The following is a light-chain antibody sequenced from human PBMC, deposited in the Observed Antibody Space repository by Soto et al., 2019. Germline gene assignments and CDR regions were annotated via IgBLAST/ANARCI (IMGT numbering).Light chain of an antibody. Sequence: QSVLTQPPSASGTPGQRVTISCSGSSSNIGSNAVNWYQQLPGTAPKLLIYSNNQRPSGVPDRFSGSNSGTSASLAISGLQSEDEADYYCAALDDSLNALVFGGGTKVTVL. CDR3: AALDDSLNALV. CDR2: SNN. CDR1: SSNIGSNA. V-gene: IGLV1-44*01. J-gene: IGLJ2*01.